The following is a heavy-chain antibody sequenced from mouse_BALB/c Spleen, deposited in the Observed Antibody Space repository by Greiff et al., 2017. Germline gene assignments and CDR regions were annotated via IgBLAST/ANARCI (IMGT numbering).Heavy chain of an antibody. J-gene: IGHJ3*01. CDR3: APMITTSWFAY. V-gene: IGHV14-3*02. CDR1: GFNIKDTY. Sequence: VQLQQPGAELVKPGASVKLSCTASGFNIKDTYMHWVKQRPEQGLEWIGRIDPANGNTKYDPKFQGKATITADTSSNTAYLQLSSLTSEDTAVYYCAPMITTSWFAYWGQGTLVTVSA. CDR2: IDPANGNT. D-gene: IGHD2-4*01.